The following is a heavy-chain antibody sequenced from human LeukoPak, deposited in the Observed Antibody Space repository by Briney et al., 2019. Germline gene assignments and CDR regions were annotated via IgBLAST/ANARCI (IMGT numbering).Heavy chain of an antibody. CDR1: GDSVSSNSAA. CDR2: TYYRSKWYN. CDR3: ARGTRVHSSSSLGFDY. D-gene: IGHD6-6*01. V-gene: IGHV6-1*01. J-gene: IGHJ4*02. Sequence: SQTLSLTCAISGDSVSSNSAAWNWIRQSPSRGLEWLGRTYYRSKWYNDYAVSVKSRITINPDTSKNQFSLQLNSVTPEDTAVYYCARGTRVHSSSSLGFDYWGQGTLVTVSS.